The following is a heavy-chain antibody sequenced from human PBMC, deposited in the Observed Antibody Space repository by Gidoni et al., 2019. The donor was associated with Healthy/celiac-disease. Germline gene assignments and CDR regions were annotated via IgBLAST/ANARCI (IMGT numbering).Heavy chain of an antibody. CDR3: AKDKSGRWRHGRVFDY. CDR2: ISWDGGST. V-gene: IGHV3-43*01. J-gene: IGHJ4*02. CDR1: GFTFDDYP. D-gene: IGHD3-10*01. Sequence: EVQLVESVGVVVQPGGSLRLSCAASGFTFDDYPMHWVRQAPGQGLEWVSLISWDGGSTYYADSVKGRFTITRDNSKNSLYLQKNSLRTEDTALYYCAKDKSGRWRHGRVFDYWGQGTLVTVSS.